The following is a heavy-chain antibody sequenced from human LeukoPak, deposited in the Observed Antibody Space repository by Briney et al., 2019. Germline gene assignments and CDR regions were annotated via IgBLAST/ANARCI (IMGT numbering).Heavy chain of an antibody. D-gene: IGHD3-9*01. CDR2: IIPILGIA. CDR1: GGTFSSCA. J-gene: IGHJ4*02. Sequence: GASVKVSCKASGGTFSSCAISWVRQAPGQGLEWMGRIIPILGIANYAQKFQGRVTITADKSTSTAYMELSSLRSEDTAVYYCAREISAGNVLRYFDWFYYFDYWGQGTLVTVSS. V-gene: IGHV1-69*04. CDR3: AREISAGNVLRYFDWFYYFDY.